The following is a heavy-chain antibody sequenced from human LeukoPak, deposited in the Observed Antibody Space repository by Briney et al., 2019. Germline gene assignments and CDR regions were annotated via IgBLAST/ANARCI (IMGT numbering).Heavy chain of an antibody. Sequence: GRSLRLSCAASGFTFSSYGMHWVRQAPGKGLEWVAVISYDGSNKYYADSVKGRFTISRDNSKNTLYLQMNSLRAEDTAVYYCARAYGSCYYYGMDVWGQGTTVTVSS. D-gene: IGHD3-10*01. J-gene: IGHJ6*02. CDR3: ARAYGSCYYYGMDV. V-gene: IGHV3-30*03. CDR2: ISYDGSNK. CDR1: GFTFSSYG.